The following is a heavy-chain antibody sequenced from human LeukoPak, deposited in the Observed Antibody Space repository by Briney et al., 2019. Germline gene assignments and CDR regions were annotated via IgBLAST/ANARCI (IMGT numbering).Heavy chain of an antibody. Sequence: GGSLRLSCAASGFTFSSYSMNWVRQAPGKGLEWVSYISSSSSSIYYADSVMGRFTISRDNAKNSLYLQMNSLRDEDTAVYYCARDLLRYCSSTSCSYSGMDVWGQGTTVTVSS. CDR1: GFTFSSYS. CDR2: ISSSSSSI. V-gene: IGHV3-48*02. J-gene: IGHJ6*02. CDR3: ARDLLRYCSSTSCSYSGMDV. D-gene: IGHD2-2*01.